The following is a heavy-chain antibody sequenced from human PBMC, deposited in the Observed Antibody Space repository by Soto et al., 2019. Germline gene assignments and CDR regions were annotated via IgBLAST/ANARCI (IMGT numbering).Heavy chain of an antibody. CDR3: ARGRIAAAGRAGAFDI. J-gene: IGHJ3*02. D-gene: IGHD6-13*01. Sequence: QVQLQESGPGLVKPSQTLSLTCTVSGGSISSGDYYWSWIRQPPGKGLEWIGYIYYSGSTYYNPSLKSRVTISVDTSKNQFSLKLSAVTAADTAVYYCARGRIAAAGRAGAFDIWGQGTMVTVSS. V-gene: IGHV4-30-4*01. CDR1: GGSISSGDYY. CDR2: IYYSGST.